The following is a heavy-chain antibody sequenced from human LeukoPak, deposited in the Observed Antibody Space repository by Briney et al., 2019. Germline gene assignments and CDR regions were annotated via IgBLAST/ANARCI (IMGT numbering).Heavy chain of an antibody. CDR1: GGTFSSSA. CDR3: ARESMVVTGVYYYYYMDV. V-gene: IGHV1-69*05. J-gene: IGHJ6*03. D-gene: IGHD4-23*01. Sequence: SVKVSCKASGGTFSSSAISWVRQAPGQGLEWMGESIPIFGTANYAQKFQGKVTITTDESTSTAYMELSSLRSEDTAVYYCARESMVVTGVYYYYYMDVWGKGTTVTASS. CDR2: SIPIFGTA.